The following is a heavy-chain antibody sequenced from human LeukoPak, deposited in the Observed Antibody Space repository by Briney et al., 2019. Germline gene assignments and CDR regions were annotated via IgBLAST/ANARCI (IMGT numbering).Heavy chain of an antibody. CDR1: GFTFSSYT. Sequence: GGSLRLSCAASGFTFSSYTMNWVRQAPGKGLEWVSFISSTSSTKYYADSVKGRFTVSRDNAKNSLYLQMNSLRVEDTAVYYCARLNCGGDCWWGQGTLVTVFS. CDR3: ARLNCGGDCW. V-gene: IGHV3-48*04. D-gene: IGHD2-21*02. J-gene: IGHJ4*02. CDR2: ISSTSSTK.